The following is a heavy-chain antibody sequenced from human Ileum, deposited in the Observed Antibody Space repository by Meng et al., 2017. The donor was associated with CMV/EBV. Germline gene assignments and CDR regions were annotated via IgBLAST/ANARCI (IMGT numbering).Heavy chain of an antibody. V-gene: IGHV3-13*01. CDR3: AREPMYTSAWFDALDI. CDR2: IGTGGDT. Sequence: GGSLRLSCATSGFTFSAYDFHWVRQAPGKGLEWVSAIGTGGDTYYLGSVKGRFTISREDAKNSLYLQMNSLSAGDTAVYYCAREPMYTSAWFDALDIWGQGTGVTVSS. J-gene: IGHJ3*02. CDR1: GFTFSAYD. D-gene: IGHD6-19*01.